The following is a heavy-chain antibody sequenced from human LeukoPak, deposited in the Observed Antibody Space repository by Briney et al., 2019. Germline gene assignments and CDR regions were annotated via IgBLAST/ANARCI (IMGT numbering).Heavy chain of an antibody. D-gene: IGHD3-22*01. CDR3: ARVYDSSAYYGYYFDY. Sequence: SETLSLTCTVSGGSISSGDCYWSWIRQPPGKCLEWIGYISYSGSTYYNPSLKSRVAISVDTSKNQFSLKLSSVTAADTAVYYCARVYDSSAYYGYYFDYWGQGTLVTVSS. V-gene: IGHV4-30-4*01. CDR1: GGSISSGDCY. CDR2: ISYSGST. J-gene: IGHJ4*02.